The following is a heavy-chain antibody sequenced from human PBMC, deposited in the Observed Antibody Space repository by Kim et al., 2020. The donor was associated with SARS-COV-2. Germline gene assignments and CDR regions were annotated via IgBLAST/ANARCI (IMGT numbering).Heavy chain of an antibody. CDR3: ARGGSLYDSSGYYPGGDYYYGMDV. D-gene: IGHD3-22*01. J-gene: IGHJ6*02. CDR2: IYYSGST. V-gene: IGHV4-39*07. CDR1: GRSISSSSYY. Sequence: SETLSLTCTVSGRSISSSSYYWGWIRQPPGKGLEWIGSIYYSGSTYYNPSLKSRVTISVDTSKNQFSLKLSSVTAADTAVYYCARGGSLYDSSGYYPGGDYYYGMDVWGQGTTVTVSS.